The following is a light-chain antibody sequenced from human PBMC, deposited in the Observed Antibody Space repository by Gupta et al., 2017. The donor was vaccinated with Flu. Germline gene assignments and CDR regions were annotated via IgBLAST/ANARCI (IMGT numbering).Light chain of an antibody. J-gene: IGKJ2*01. CDR3: QKRSNWPPYT. V-gene: IGKV3-11*01. CDR1: QSVSTY. Sequence: EIVLTQSPATLSLSPGERATLFCRASQSVSTYLAWYQHKPGQAPRLLIYDASNRATGIPARFSGSGYGKDFTLTISSREPEDFAFYYCQKRSNWPPYTFGQGTRLEIK. CDR2: DAS.